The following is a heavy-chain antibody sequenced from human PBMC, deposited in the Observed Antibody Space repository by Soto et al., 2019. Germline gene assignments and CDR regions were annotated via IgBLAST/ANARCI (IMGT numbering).Heavy chain of an antibody. CDR1: GFTFNIYW. D-gene: IGHD1-1*01. J-gene: IGHJ4*02. Sequence: EVRLVESGGGLVQPGGSLRLSCVASGFTFNIYWMHWVRQAPGKGLEWVSRIDNDGSDTTYADSVKGRFTISRDNAKNTLFLQMNTLRVDDTAVYYCARDNWNSYWGQGTLVTVSS. CDR3: ARDNWNSY. CDR2: IDNDGSDT. V-gene: IGHV3-74*01.